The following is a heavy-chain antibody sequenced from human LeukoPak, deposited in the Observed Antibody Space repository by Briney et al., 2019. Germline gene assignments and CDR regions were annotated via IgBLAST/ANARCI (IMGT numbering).Heavy chain of an antibody. CDR1: GGSISSGDYY. D-gene: IGHD5-18*01. J-gene: IGHJ4*02. V-gene: IGHV4-30-4*08. Sequence: PSQTLSLTCTVSGGSISSGDYYWSWIRQPPGKGLEWIGYIYYSGSTYYNPSLKSRVTISVDTSKNQFSLKLSSVTAADTAVYYCARSLYSYGLFDYWGQGTLVTVSS. CDR2: IYYSGST. CDR3: ARSLYSYGLFDY.